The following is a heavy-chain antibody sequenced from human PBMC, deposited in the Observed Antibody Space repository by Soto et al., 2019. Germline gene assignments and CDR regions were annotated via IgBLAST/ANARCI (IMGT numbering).Heavy chain of an antibody. CDR3: AKDGEPRAGLDY. V-gene: IGHV3-30*18. J-gene: IGHJ4*02. Sequence: GGSLRLSCAASGFTFSSYGMHWVRQAPGKGLEWVAVISYDGSNKYYADSVKGRFTISRDNSKNTLYLQMNSLRAEDTAVYYCAKDGEPRAGLDYWGQGTLVTVSS. CDR1: GFTFSSYG. D-gene: IGHD3-10*01. CDR2: ISYDGSNK.